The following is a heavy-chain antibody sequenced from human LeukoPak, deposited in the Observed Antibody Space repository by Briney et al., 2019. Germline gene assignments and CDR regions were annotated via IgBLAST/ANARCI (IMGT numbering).Heavy chain of an antibody. CDR3: GTGYSSGWDGRIVY. V-gene: IGHV3-30*02. CDR2: IRYSGSNK. CDR1: GFTFSSYG. D-gene: IGHD6-19*01. Sequence: QVQLVESGGGVVQPGGTLRLSCAASGFTFSSYGMHWVRQAPGKALQSVSVIRYSGSNKYSADTVMSRFTLSRANSNNTMTMKRNTLRAEDPAVYYCGTGYSSGWDGRIVYWGQGNLGTVSS. J-gene: IGHJ4*02.